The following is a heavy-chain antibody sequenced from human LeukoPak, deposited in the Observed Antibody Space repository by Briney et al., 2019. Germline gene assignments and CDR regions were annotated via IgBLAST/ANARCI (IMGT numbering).Heavy chain of an antibody. CDR3: ARGYGGNSLFWFDP. D-gene: IGHD4-23*01. Sequence: ASVKVSCKASGYTFTGYYMHWVRQAPGQGLEWMGWISAYNGNTNYAQKLQGRVTMTTDTSTSTAYMELRSLRSDDTAVYYCARGYGGNSLFWFDPWGQGTLVTVSS. CDR2: ISAYNGNT. J-gene: IGHJ5*02. CDR1: GYTFTGYY. V-gene: IGHV1-18*04.